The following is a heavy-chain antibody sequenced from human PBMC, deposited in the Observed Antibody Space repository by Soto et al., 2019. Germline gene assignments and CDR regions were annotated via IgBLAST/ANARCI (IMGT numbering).Heavy chain of an antibody. Sequence: QVQLVESGGGVVQPGRSLRLSCAASGFTFSSYTMHWVRQAPGKGLEWVAVISCGGSNKYYADSVKGRFTISRDNAKNTLYLQMNSLRAEDTAVYYCARDRGGGLWFREGMFDYWGQGTLVTVSS. CDR3: ARDRGGGLWFREGMFDY. J-gene: IGHJ4*02. CDR1: GFTFSSYT. D-gene: IGHD3-10*01. V-gene: IGHV3-30-3*01. CDR2: ISCGGSNK.